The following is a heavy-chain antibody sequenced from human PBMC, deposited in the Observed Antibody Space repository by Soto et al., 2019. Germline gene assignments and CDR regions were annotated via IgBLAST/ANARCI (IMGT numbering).Heavy chain of an antibody. CDR1: GFTFSTYG. J-gene: IGHJ4*02. V-gene: IGHV3-30*18. D-gene: IGHD5-18*01. Sequence: QVQLVESGGGVVQPGRSLRFSCAASGFTFSTYGMHWVRQAPGKGLERVAVISYDGRKKYYADSVKGRFTISRDNSKNPLYLQMSSLRAEDTAVYSCANGFSYSVIAYSGQGTLVSVSS. CDR2: ISYDGRKK. CDR3: ANGFSYSVIAY.